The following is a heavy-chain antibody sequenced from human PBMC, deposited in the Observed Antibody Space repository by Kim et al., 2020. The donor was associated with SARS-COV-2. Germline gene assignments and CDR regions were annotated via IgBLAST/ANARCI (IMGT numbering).Heavy chain of an antibody. J-gene: IGHJ4*02. D-gene: IGHD1-26*01. Sequence: SVKGRFTISRDNAKNSLYLQMNSLRAEDTAVYYCARERETTGWSGSYYDYWGQGTLVTVSS. CDR3: ARERETTGWSGSYYDY. V-gene: IGHV3-21*01.